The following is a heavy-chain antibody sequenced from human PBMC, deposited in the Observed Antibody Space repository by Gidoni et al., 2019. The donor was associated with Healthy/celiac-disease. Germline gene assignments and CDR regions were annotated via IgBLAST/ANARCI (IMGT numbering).Heavy chain of an antibody. CDR1: GYSFTSYW. Sequence: EVQLVQSGAEVKKPGESLKISCTGSGYSFTSYWIGWVRQMPGKGLEWMGIIYPGDSDTRYSPSFQGQVTISADKSISTAYLQWSSLKASDTAMYYCASSIPYYDILTGYPPYYYYYYGMDVWGQGTTVTVSS. CDR2: IYPGDSDT. CDR3: ASSIPYYDILTGYPPYYYYYYGMDV. D-gene: IGHD3-9*01. J-gene: IGHJ6*02. V-gene: IGHV5-51*01.